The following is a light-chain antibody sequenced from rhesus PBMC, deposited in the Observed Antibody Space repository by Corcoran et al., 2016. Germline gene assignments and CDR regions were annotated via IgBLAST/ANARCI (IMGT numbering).Light chain of an antibody. Sequence: EIVMTQSPATLSLSPGERATLSCRASQSVSSYVAWYQQKPEPAPRLLIYGASSRATGIPDRFSGIGSGTDFTLIISSLEPEDVGVYYCQQYNNWNSFGQGTKVEIK. J-gene: IGKJ2*01. CDR2: GAS. CDR1: QSVSSY. V-gene: IGKV3S9*01. CDR3: QQYNNWNS.